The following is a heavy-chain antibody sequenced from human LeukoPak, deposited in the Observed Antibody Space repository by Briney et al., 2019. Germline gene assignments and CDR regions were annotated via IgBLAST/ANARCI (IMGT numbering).Heavy chain of an antibody. D-gene: IGHD6-6*01. Sequence: PSETLSLTCGFYGGSFRNYYWSCIRQSPGKGLEWIGEINQSGRTNYNPSLKTRLTISVDTAKNLFSLNLTSMTAADTATYYCAVRGGHSTSSGDTWGQGTLVTVSS. J-gene: IGHJ5*02. CDR2: INQSGRT. CDR3: AVRGGHSTSSGDT. CDR1: GGSFRNYY. V-gene: IGHV4-34*01.